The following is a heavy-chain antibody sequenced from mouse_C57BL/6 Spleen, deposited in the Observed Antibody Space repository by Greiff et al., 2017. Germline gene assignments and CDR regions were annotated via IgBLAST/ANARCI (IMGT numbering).Heavy chain of an antibody. Sequence: QVQLKQSGPGLVQPSQSLSITCTVSGFSLTSYGVHWVRQSPGKGLEWLGVIWSGGSTYYNAAFISRLSISKDNTKSQVFFKMNSLQADDTAIYYCARNSGSMDYWGQGTSVTVSS. CDR2: IWSGGST. V-gene: IGHV2-2*01. CDR3: ARNSGSMDY. CDR1: GFSLTSYG. J-gene: IGHJ4*01.